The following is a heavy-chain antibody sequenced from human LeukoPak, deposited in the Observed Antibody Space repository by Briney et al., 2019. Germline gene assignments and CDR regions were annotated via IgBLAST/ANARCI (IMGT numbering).Heavy chain of an antibody. CDR1: GYTFTSSY. J-gene: IGHJ4*02. V-gene: IGHV1-46*01. CDR2: INPTGGST. CDR3: AGAGRAYDSSGYDHLFDC. Sequence: GDLLKASCKPSGYTFTSSYMHWVRQAPGHRLGWMGIINPTGGSTSYAQKFQGSVTMTRDKSTSTVYMELSSLRSEDTAGYYCAGAGRAYDSSGYDHLFDCWGQGTLVTVCS. D-gene: IGHD3-22*01.